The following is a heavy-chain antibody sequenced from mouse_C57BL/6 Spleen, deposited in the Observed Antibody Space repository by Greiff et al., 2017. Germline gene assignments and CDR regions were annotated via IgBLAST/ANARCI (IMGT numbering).Heavy chain of an antibody. Sequence: QVQLQQSGPELVKPGASVKISCKASGYAFSSSWMNWVKQRPGKGLEWIGRIYPGDGDTNYNGKFKGKATLTADKSSSTAYMQLSSLTSEDSAVYYCARFKANSLYFDYWGQGTTLTVSS. V-gene: IGHV1-82*01. CDR2: IYPGDGDT. CDR1: GYAFSSSW. CDR3: ARFKANSLYFDY. J-gene: IGHJ2*01. D-gene: IGHD1-1*01.